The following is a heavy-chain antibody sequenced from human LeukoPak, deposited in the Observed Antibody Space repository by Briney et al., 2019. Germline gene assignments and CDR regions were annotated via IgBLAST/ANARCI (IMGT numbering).Heavy chain of an antibody. Sequence: PSETLSLTCTVSGGSISSSSYYWGWIRQPPGKGLEWIGSIYYSGSTYYNPSLKSRVTMSVDTSNNQFALKLTSVTAADTAVYYCARDSGRGLYSSSAYSFDIWGQGTMVTVSS. V-gene: IGHV4-39*06. D-gene: IGHD6-13*01. CDR2: IYYSGST. CDR3: ARDSGRGLYSSSAYSFDI. J-gene: IGHJ3*02. CDR1: GGSISSSSYY.